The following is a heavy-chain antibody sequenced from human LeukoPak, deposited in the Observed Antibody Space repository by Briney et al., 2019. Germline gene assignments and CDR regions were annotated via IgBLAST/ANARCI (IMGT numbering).Heavy chain of an antibody. Sequence: ASVKVSCKASGYTFTGYYMHWVRQAPGQGLEWMGWINPNSGGTNYAQKFQGRVTMTRDTSISTAYMELSRLRSDDTAVYYCAKDWRIAVAGIENDYWGQGTLVTVSS. CDR3: AKDWRIAVAGIENDY. V-gene: IGHV1-2*02. J-gene: IGHJ4*02. D-gene: IGHD6-19*01. CDR2: INPNSGGT. CDR1: GYTFTGYY.